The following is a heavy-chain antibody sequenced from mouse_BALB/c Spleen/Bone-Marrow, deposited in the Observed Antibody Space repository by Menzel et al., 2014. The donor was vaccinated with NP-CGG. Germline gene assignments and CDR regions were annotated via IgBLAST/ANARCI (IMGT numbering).Heavy chain of an antibody. CDR1: GYTFSSYW. CDR3: ARSGFAY. J-gene: IGHJ3*01. Sequence: QVQLQQSGAELMKPGASVKISCKATGYTFSSYWIEWVKQRPGHGLEWIGEILPGSGSTNYNEKFKGKATFTADTSSNAAYIHLSSLTSEDSAVYYCARSGFAYWGQWTLVTVSA. V-gene: IGHV1-9*01. CDR2: ILPGSGST.